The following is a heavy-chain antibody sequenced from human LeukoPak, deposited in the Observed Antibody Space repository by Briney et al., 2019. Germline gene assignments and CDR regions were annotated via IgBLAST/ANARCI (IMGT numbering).Heavy chain of an antibody. D-gene: IGHD3-3*01. CDR1: GGSISSSSYY. Sequence: SETLSLTCTVSGGSISSSSYYWGWIRQPPGKGLEWIGSIYYSGSTYYNPSLKSRVTISVDTSKNQFSLKLSSVTAADTAVYYCARRPYDFWSGYHYYFDYWGQGTLVTVSS. CDR2: IYYSGST. J-gene: IGHJ4*02. CDR3: ARRPYDFWSGYHYYFDY. V-gene: IGHV4-39*01.